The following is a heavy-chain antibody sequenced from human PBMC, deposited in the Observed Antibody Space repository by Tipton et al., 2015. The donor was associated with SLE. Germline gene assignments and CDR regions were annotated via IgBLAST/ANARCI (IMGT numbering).Heavy chain of an antibody. D-gene: IGHD3-16*01. J-gene: IGHJ5*02. Sequence: TLSLTCTVSGGSISSSSYYWGWIRQPPGKGLEWIGSIYYSGSTYYNPSLKSRVTISVDTSKNQFSLKLSSVTAADTAVNYCARVQAYGGVDPWGQGTLVTVSS. CDR2: IYYSGST. V-gene: IGHV4-39*07. CDR1: GGSISSSSYY. CDR3: ARVQAYGGVDP.